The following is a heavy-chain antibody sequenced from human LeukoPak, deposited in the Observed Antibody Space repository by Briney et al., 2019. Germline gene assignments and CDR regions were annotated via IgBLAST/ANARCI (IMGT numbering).Heavy chain of an antibody. CDR2: IYENGGTT. V-gene: IGHV3-23*01. D-gene: IGHD2-15*01. J-gene: IGHJ4*02. CDR3: ARGSDHFDY. CDR1: GFTFLSHA. Sequence: GGSLRLSCVGSGFTFLSHAMSWVRQAPEKGLEFVSGIYENGGTTYYADSVKGRFSISRDNSKNTLYLQMNSLRAEDTAVYYCARGSDHFDYWGQGTLVTVSS.